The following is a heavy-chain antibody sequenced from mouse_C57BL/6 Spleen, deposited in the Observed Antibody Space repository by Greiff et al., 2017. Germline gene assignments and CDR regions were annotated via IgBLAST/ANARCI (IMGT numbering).Heavy chain of an antibody. D-gene: IGHD4-1*01. CDR3: ARKANWANYAMDY. CDR1: GYTFTSYD. V-gene: IGHV1-85*01. CDR2: IYPRDGST. J-gene: IGHJ4*01. Sequence: LQQSGPELVKPGASVKLSCKASGYTFTSYDINWVKQRPGQGLEWIGWIYPRDGSTKYNEKFKGKATLTVDTSSSTAYMELHSLTSEDSAVYFCARKANWANYAMDYWGQGTSVTVSS.